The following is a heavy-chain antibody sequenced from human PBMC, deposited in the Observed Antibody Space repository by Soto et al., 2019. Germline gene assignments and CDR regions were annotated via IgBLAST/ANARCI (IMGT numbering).Heavy chain of an antibody. CDR1: GFTFSSYE. J-gene: IGHJ4*02. D-gene: IGHD3-16*02. CDR3: TTTDYVWGSYRSYFDY. V-gene: IGHV3-48*03. CDR2: ISSSGSTI. Sequence: EVQLVESGGGLVQPGGSLRLSCAASGFTFSSYEMNWVRQAPGKGLEGVSYISSSGSTIYYADSVKGRFTISRDNAKNSLYLQMNSLKTEDTAVYYCTTTDYVWGSYRSYFDYWGQGTLVTVSS.